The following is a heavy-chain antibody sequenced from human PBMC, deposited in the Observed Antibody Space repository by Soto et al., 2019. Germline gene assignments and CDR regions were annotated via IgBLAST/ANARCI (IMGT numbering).Heavy chain of an antibody. Sequence: SETLSLTCAVSGGSISSSNWWSWVRQPPGKGLEWIGEIYHSGSTNYNPSLKSRVTISVDKSKNQFSLKLSSVTAADTAVYYCARVSTPFGSSGWYIDWFDPWGQGTLVTVSS. CDR1: GGSISSSNW. CDR2: IYHSGST. CDR3: ARVSTPFGSSGWYIDWFDP. J-gene: IGHJ5*02. D-gene: IGHD6-19*01. V-gene: IGHV4-4*02.